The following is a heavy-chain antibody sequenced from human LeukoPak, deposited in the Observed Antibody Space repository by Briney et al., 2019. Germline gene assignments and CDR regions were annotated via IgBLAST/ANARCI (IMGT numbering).Heavy chain of an antibody. J-gene: IGHJ6*03. Sequence: GGSLRLSCAASGYTFSDYNMRWIRQAPGKGLEWVPSISRSGSTKYYADSVKGRFTISRDNAKNSLFLQMNSLRAEDTAVYYCARVLRYCSGGNCYSGGLGYMDVWGKGTTVTISS. D-gene: IGHD2-15*01. CDR1: GYTFSDYN. V-gene: IGHV3-11*01. CDR3: ARVLRYCSGGNCYSGGLGYMDV. CDR2: ISRSGSTK.